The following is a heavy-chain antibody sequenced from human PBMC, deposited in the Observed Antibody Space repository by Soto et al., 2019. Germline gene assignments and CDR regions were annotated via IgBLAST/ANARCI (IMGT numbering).Heavy chain of an antibody. Sequence: ASVKASCKSSGDTITSYGISWVRQAPGQGLEWMGWISAYNGNTNYAQKLQGRVTMTEDTSTDTAYMELSSLRSEDTAVYYCATVTPFAGVVITVYYYYYMDVWGKGTTVTVSS. CDR2: ISAYNGNT. CDR1: GDTITSYG. D-gene: IGHD3-22*01. J-gene: IGHJ6*03. V-gene: IGHV1-18*01. CDR3: ATVTPFAGVVITVYYYYYMDV.